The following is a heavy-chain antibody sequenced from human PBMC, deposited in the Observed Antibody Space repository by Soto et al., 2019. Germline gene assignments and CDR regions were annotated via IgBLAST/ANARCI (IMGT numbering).Heavy chain of an antibody. V-gene: IGHV4-61*03. Sequence: PLVIISVTCPVAAGSIGSRTFYRSRKRKPPGKGLEWIGYFYYTGSTNYNPSLKSRVTISSDTSKNHFSVKIKSVTAADTAVYFCARAGAVVGDYFASRGQGAPVTISS. CDR1: AGSIGSRTFY. J-gene: IGHJ4*02. CDR3: ARAGAVVGDYFAS. D-gene: IGHD2-21*01. CDR2: FYYTGST.